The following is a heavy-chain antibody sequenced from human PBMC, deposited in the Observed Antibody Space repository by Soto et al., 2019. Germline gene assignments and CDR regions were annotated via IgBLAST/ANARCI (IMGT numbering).Heavy chain of an antibody. Sequence: ASVKVSCKASGYIFPDYYVHWVRQAPGEGLEWMGRINPNGGGANYAQKFEGWVTMTTDTSISTAYMELSRLNFDDTAVYYCARGEQLVHFDSWGQGTLVTVSS. V-gene: IGHV1-2*04. CDR3: ARGEQLVHFDS. D-gene: IGHD6-6*01. J-gene: IGHJ4*01. CDR1: GYIFPDYY. CDR2: INPNGGGA.